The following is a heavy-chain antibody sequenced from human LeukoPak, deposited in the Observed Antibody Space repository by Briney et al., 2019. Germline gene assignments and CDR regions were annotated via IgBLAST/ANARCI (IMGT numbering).Heavy chain of an antibody. CDR1: GGSISSGDYY. V-gene: IGHV4-30-4*01. D-gene: IGHD3-10*01. Sequence: PSETLSLTCTVSGGSISSGDYYWSWIRQPPGKGLEWIGYIYYSGSTYYSPSLKSRVTISVDTSKNQFSLKLSSVTAAVTAVYYCARGHMVRGEGYFDYWGRGTLVTVSS. CDR2: IYYSGST. CDR3: ARGHMVRGEGYFDY. J-gene: IGHJ4*02.